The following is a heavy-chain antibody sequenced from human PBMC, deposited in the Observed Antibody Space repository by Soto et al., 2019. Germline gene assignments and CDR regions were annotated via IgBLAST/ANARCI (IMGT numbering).Heavy chain of an antibody. CDR1: GYMFISYG. J-gene: IGHJ4*02. CDR2: IRPYNGST. V-gene: IGHV1-18*01. D-gene: IGHD3-10*01. Sequence: ASVKVSCKASGYMFISYGINWVRQAPGQGLEWMGWIRPYNGSTNYAQKFQGRVTMTTDTSTSTAYMEMRSLRSDDTAVYYCVRDLDGSGSYYTDYWGPGTLVTVSS. CDR3: VRDLDGSGSYYTDY.